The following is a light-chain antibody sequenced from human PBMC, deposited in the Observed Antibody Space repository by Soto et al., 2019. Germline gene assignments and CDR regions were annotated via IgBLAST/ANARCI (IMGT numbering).Light chain of an antibody. Sequence: DIQMTQSPSSLSASVGDRVTITCRTSQTINNYLNWYQHKPAKAPRLLIYAASTLQSGVPSRFTGSGSGTDFTLTISSLQPEDFATYYCQQSYNTPRTFGQGTKVEIK. CDR3: QQSYNTPRT. CDR2: AAS. CDR1: QTINNY. J-gene: IGKJ1*01. V-gene: IGKV1-39*01.